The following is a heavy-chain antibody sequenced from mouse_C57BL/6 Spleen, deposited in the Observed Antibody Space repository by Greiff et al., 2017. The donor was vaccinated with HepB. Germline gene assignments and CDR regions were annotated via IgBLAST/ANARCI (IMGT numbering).Heavy chain of an antibody. D-gene: IGHD1-1*01. Sequence: QVQLQQPGAELVKPGASVKLSCKASGYTFTSYWMHWVKQRPGQGLEWIGMIHPNSGSTNYNEKFKSKATLTVDKSSSTAYMQLSSLTSEDSAVYYCAPFITTVVARYFDVWGTGTTVTVSS. V-gene: IGHV1-64*01. J-gene: IGHJ1*03. CDR1: GYTFTSYW. CDR2: IHPNSGST. CDR3: APFITTVVARYFDV.